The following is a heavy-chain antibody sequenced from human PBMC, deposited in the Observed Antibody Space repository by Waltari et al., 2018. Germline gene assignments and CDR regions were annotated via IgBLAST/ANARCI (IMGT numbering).Heavy chain of an antibody. CDR1: GFTFSTDL. V-gene: IGHV3-74*02. CDR3: ARAFYDSSGYQLYYFDS. Sequence: EVQLVESGGGLVQPGGSLRLSCAASGFTFSTDLMHWVRQAPGKGPVWVSRIYGDGSSPSYADSVKGRFTISRDNAKNTLYLQMNSLRAEDTAIYYCARAFYDSSGYQLYYFDSWGQGTLVTVSS. J-gene: IGHJ4*02. CDR2: IYGDGSSP. D-gene: IGHD3-22*01.